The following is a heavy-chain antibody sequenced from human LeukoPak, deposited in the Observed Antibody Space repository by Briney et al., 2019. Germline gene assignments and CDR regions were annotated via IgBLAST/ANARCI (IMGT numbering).Heavy chain of an antibody. CDR2: IYYSGST. V-gene: IGHV4-39*07. CDR3: AGITEEYYYYGMDV. CDR1: GGSISSSSYY. J-gene: IGHJ6*02. Sequence: PSETLSLTCTVSGGSISSSSYYWGWIRQPPGKGLEWIGSIYYSGSTNYNPSLKSRVTISVDTSKNQFSLKLSSVTAADTAVYYCAGITEEYYYYGMDVWGQGTTVTVSS. D-gene: IGHD3-10*01.